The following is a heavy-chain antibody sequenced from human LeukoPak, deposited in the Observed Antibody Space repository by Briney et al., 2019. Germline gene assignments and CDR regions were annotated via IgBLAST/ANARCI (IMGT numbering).Heavy chain of an antibody. V-gene: IGHV3-74*01. CDR3: ARAASGSAGNSIGY. CDR2: IYGDGTST. Sequence: GGSLRLSCAASGFTFSSYWMHWVRQAPGKGLVWVSRIYGDGTSTTYADSVKGRFAISRDNAKNTLYLQMSSLRAEDTAIYYCARAASGSAGNSIGYWGQGTLVTVSS. CDR1: GFTFSSYW. J-gene: IGHJ4*02. D-gene: IGHD4-23*01.